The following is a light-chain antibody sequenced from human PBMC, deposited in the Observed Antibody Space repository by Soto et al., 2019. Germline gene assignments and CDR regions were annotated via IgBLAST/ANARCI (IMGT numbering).Light chain of an antibody. CDR1: QNVWSNY. J-gene: IGKJ2*01. CDR3: QRYGTSPPYT. V-gene: IGKV3-20*01. CDR2: DAS. Sequence: EIVLTQSPATLSLSPGERATLSCMASQNVWSNYLAWYQQVPGQAPRLLIYDASTRATGVPDRFTGSGSGTDFTLTISRLEPEDFALYYCQRYGTSPPYTFGQGTKLEI.